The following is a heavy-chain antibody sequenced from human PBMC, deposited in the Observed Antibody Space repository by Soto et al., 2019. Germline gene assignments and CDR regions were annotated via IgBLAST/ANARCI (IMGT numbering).Heavy chain of an antibody. D-gene: IGHD4-4*01. V-gene: IGHV3-30*18. CDR1: GFTFSSYG. Sequence: QVHLVESGGGVVQPGRSLRLSCAASGFTFSSYGMHWVRQAPGKGLEWVTLISSDGNKKYYGDSVQGGFTISRDNSKNTLYLEMDSLRPEDTAIYYCAKDQRGSNYGYFQYWGQGTLVTVSS. J-gene: IGHJ1*01. CDR3: AKDQRGSNYGYFQY. CDR2: ISSDGNKK.